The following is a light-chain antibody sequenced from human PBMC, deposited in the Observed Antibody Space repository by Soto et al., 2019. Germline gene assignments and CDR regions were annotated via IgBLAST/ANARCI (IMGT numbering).Light chain of an antibody. V-gene: IGKV3-20*01. CDR3: QQYGHSPLT. Sequence: EIVLTQSPGTLFLSPGERATLSCRASQTIKSRSLAWYQQKPGQAPRRLIYGTSGRPTNIQDRFSASGSGTDFTLNSSRLEPEDFAVYYCQQYGHSPLTFGGGTKVEIK. CDR1: QTIKSRS. J-gene: IGKJ4*01. CDR2: GTS.